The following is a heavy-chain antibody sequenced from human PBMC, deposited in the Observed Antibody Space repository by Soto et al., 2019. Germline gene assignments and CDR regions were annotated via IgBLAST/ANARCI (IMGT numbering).Heavy chain of an antibody. Sequence: QVQLVESGGGVVQPGRSLRLSCAASGFTFSSYGMHWVRQAPGKGLECVALVWHDGSKQYYADSVKGRFAISRDNAKATLYLQMNSLRADDTAEYYCAGEEGVVARAFDYWGQGALVTVSS. V-gene: IGHV3-33*01. CDR3: AGEEGVVARAFDY. CDR2: VWHDGSKQ. J-gene: IGHJ4*02. CDR1: GFTFSSYG. D-gene: IGHD2-15*01.